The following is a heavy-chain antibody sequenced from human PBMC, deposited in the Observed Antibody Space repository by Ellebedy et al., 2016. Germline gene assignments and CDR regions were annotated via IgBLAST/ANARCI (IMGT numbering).Heavy chain of an antibody. CDR2: ISASSGKT. D-gene: IGHD3-16*01. CDR3: ARRGGTDYGDY. CDR1: GYTFTSYG. Sequence: ASVKVSXKTSGYTFTSYGIGWVRQAPGQGLEWMGWISASSGKTNYAQKFQGRVTMTVDTSTSTAYMELRRLRSDDTAIYYCARRGGTDYGDYWGQGTLVTVSS. V-gene: IGHV1-18*04. J-gene: IGHJ4*02.